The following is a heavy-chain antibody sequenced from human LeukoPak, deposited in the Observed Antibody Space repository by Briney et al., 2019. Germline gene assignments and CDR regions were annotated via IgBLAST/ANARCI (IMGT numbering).Heavy chain of an antibody. J-gene: IGHJ5*02. Sequence: SETLSLTCTVSGYSISSGYYWGWIRQPPGKGLEWIGSIYHSGSTYYNPSLKSRVTISVDTSKNQFSLKLSSVTAADTAVYYCARVYSSSWHWLDPWGQGTLVTVSS. D-gene: IGHD6-13*01. CDR3: ARVYSSSWHWLDP. CDR1: GYSISSGYY. V-gene: IGHV4-38-2*02. CDR2: IYHSGST.